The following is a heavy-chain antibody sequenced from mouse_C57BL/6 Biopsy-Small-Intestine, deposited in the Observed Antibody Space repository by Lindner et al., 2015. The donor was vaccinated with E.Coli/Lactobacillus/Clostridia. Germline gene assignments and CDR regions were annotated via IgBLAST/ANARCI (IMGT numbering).Heavy chain of an antibody. J-gene: IGHJ4*01. Sequence: VQLQESGGGLVDPGGSLKLSCAASGFTSSDYGMHWVRQVPEKGLEWVAHISSGSSTIYYAGTMKGRFTISRDNAKNTLFLQMTSLRSEDTAIYYCTTTIVATKGALDCWGQGTSVTVSS. CDR1: GFTSSDYG. V-gene: IGHV5-17*01. D-gene: IGHD1-1*01. CDR2: ISSGSSTI. CDR3: TTTIVATKGALDC.